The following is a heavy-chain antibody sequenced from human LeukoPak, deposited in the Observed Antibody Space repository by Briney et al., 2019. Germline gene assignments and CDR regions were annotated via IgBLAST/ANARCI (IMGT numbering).Heavy chain of an antibody. V-gene: IGHV4-59*01. CDR1: GGSISTYY. CDR3: ARDGYSGSDAL. J-gene: IGHJ4*02. Sequence: SETLSLTCTVSGGSISTYYWSWIRQPPGKGLEWIGYIYHSGSTNYNPSLKSRVTISVDTSLNQFYLKLSSVTAADTAVYYCARDGYSGSDALWGQGTLVTVSS. CDR2: IYHSGST. D-gene: IGHD5-12*01.